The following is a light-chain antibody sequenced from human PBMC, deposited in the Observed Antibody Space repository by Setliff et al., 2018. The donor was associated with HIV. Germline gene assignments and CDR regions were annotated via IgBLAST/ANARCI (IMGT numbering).Light chain of an antibody. CDR1: SSDVGGYDF. CDR2: DVS. Sequence: QSVLTQPASVSGSPGQSITISCIGTSSDVGGYDFVSWYQQRPGKAPKLIIFDVSERPSGVSHRFSGSKSGNTASLTISGLQTEDEADYYCCSYTSSLTYVFGTGTKVTVL. J-gene: IGLJ1*01. V-gene: IGLV2-14*03. CDR3: CSYTSSLTYV.